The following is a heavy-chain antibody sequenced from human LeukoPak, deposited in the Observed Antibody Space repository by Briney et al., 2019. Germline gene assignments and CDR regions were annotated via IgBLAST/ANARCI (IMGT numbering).Heavy chain of an antibody. V-gene: IGHV3-30*04. D-gene: IGHD2-8*01. CDR2: ISFDGSNK. CDR1: GFIFSTYA. CDR3: VRGDRHCTINNCYFSFDY. J-gene: IGHJ4*02. Sequence: GRSLRLSCTASGFIFSTYAIHWVRQAPGKGLEWVAVISFDGSNKYYADSVKGRFTISRDNSKDTLLLQMDSLRAEDTAVFYCVRGDRHCTINNCYFSFDYWGQGTLVTVSS.